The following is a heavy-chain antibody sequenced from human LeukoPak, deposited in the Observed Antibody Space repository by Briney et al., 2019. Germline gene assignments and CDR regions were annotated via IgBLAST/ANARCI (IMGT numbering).Heavy chain of an antibody. V-gene: IGHV3-7*03. CDR1: GFTFSSYW. CDR2: IKQDGSEK. D-gene: IGHD7-27*01. J-gene: IGHJ4*02. CDR3: ARDYLGPSDY. Sequence: PGGSLRLSCAASGFTFSSYWMTWVRQAPGKGLEWVANIKQDGSEKYYVDSEKGRFTISRDNAKNSLYLQTNSLRAEDTAVYYCARDYLGPSDYWGQGTLVTVSS.